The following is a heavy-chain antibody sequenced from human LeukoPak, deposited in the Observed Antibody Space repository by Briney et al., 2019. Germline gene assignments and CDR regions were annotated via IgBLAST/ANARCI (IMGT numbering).Heavy chain of an antibody. CDR3: AIGTYSSDY. J-gene: IGHJ4*02. CDR1: GGSISSYY. V-gene: IGHV4-59*01. D-gene: IGHD6-13*01. Sequence: SETLSLTCTVSGGSISSYYWSWIRQPTGKGLEWIGYIYYSGSTNYNPSLKSRVTISVDTSKNQFSLKLSSVTAADTAVYYCAIGTYSSDYWGQGTLVTVSS. CDR2: IYYSGST.